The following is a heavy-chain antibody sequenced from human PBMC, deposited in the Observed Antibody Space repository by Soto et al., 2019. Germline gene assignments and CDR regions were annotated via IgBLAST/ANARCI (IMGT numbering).Heavy chain of an antibody. Sequence: GSLRLSCAASGFTFSTYNMNWVRQAPGKGLEWVSSINGRGNYIYYADSVKGRFTISRDNAKKSLYLQMNSLRAEDTAVYYCAREDGIVGATSALDYWGQGTLVTVSS. D-gene: IGHD1-26*01. CDR3: AREDGIVGATSALDY. CDR2: INGRGNYI. J-gene: IGHJ4*02. CDR1: GFTFSTYN. V-gene: IGHV3-21*01.